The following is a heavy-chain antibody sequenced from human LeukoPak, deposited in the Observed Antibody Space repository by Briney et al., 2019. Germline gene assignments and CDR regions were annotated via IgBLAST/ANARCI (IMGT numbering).Heavy chain of an antibody. CDR2: IYTSGST. V-gene: IGHV4-61*02. CDR1: GGSISSSSYY. J-gene: IGHJ5*02. CDR3: ARGVTVTTWDPWFDT. D-gene: IGHD1-20*01. Sequence: SETLSLTCSVSGGSISSSSYYWSWIRQPAGKGLEWIGRIYTSGSTKYNPSLKGRVTISVDTSKDQFSLKLNSVTAADTAVYYCARGVTVTTWDPWFDTWGQRTLVTVSS.